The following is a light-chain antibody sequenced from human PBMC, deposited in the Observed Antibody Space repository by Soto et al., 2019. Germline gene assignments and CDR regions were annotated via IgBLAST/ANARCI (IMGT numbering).Light chain of an antibody. CDR2: GAS. Sequence: IVMTQSPATLSVSPVERATLSGRASQSVYNNLAWYQQKPGQAPRLLIYGASTRATGIPARFSGSGSGTEFTLTISSLQSEDFAVYFCQQYNNWPPVTFGPGTKVDIK. J-gene: IGKJ3*01. CDR3: QQYNNWPPVT. CDR1: QSVYNN. V-gene: IGKV3-15*01.